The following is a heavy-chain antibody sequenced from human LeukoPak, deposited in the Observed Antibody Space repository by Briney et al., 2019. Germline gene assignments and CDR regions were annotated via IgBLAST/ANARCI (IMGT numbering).Heavy chain of an antibody. Sequence: GGSLRLSCAGSGFPFSGYSMNWVRQTPGKGLEWVANIKQDGSEKYYVDSVKGRFTISRDNAKNSLYLQMNSLRAEDTAVYYCARDRARTGYFDYWGQGTLVTVSS. D-gene: IGHD1-1*01. CDR1: GFPFSGYS. J-gene: IGHJ4*02. CDR2: IKQDGSEK. CDR3: ARDRARTGYFDY. V-gene: IGHV3-7*01.